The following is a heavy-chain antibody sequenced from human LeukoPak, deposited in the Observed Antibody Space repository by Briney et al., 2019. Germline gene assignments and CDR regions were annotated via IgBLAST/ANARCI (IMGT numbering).Heavy chain of an antibody. V-gene: IGHV1-2*02. CDR1: GYTFSGYY. Sequence: ASVKVSCKASGYTFSGYYMHWVRQAPGQGLEWMGCINPHSGGTNYAQRFQGRVTMTRDTSISAAFMELSSLTSDDTAVYYCSTQTKIALPIFDYWGQGSLVTVSS. D-gene: IGHD3-3*02. CDR3: STQTKIALPIFDY. CDR2: INPHSGGT. J-gene: IGHJ4*02.